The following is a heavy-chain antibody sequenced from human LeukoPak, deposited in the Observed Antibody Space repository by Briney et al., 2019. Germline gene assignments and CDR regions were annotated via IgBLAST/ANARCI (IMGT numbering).Heavy chain of an antibody. J-gene: IGHJ3*02. CDR2: IYNDGRT. CDR1: GFTFSSYS. CDR3: ARGLFLSGYLDAFDI. D-gene: IGHD3-22*01. V-gene: IGHV3-53*01. Sequence: GGSLRLSCAASGFTFSSYSMNRVRQAPGKGLEWVSLIYNDGRTYYADSVKGRCTISRDNLKNVLYLQRNSLKVEDTALYYCARGLFLSGYLDAFDIWGQGTVVTVSS.